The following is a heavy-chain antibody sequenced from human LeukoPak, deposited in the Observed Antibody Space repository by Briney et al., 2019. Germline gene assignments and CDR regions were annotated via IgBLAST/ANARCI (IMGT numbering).Heavy chain of an antibody. CDR3: ARYNVYRYADKGEGALDL. CDR2: IDESGST. V-gene: IGHV4-34*01. CDR1: GGSLSSYY. Sequence: PSETLSLTCAVYGGSLSSYYWTWIRQPPGRGLEWIGQIDESGSTNYNPSLKTGVTISLDTSKNQFSLKLISVTAADTAVYYCARYNVYRYADKGEGALDLWGQGTMVTVSS. D-gene: IGHD4-17*01. J-gene: IGHJ3*01.